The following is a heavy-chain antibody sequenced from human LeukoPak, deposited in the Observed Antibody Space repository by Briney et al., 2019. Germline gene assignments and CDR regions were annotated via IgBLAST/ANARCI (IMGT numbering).Heavy chain of an antibody. CDR1: NGSIGDYY. V-gene: IGHV4-59*08. Sequence: SETLSLTCTVSNGSIGDYYWSWIRQPPGKGLEWIGYIHYSGSTNYKPSLKSRVRISVDTSKNQISLRLKSVTAADTAVYYCARHHTEATAMSDYLDSWGQGTLVTVSS. J-gene: IGHJ4*02. D-gene: IGHD2-2*01. CDR2: IHYSGST. CDR3: ARHHTEATAMSDYLDS.